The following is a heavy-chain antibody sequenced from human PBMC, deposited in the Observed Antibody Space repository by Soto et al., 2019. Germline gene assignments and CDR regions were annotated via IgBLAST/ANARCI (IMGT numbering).Heavy chain of an antibody. J-gene: IGHJ6*02. Sequence: QVQLVQSGAEVKKPGASVKVSCKASGYTFTGYYMHWVRQAPGQGLEWMGWIHPDSGDTKYAQKFQGWVTMTRDTSINTAYMELSSLKSDDTAVYYCARLNYFASGSEYSHGMDVWGQGTTVTVSS. CDR1: GYTFTGYY. CDR2: IHPDSGDT. V-gene: IGHV1-2*04. D-gene: IGHD3-10*01. CDR3: ARLNYFASGSEYSHGMDV.